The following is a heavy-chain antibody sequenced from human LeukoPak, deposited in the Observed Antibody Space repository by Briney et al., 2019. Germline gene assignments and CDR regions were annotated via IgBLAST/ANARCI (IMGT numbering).Heavy chain of an antibody. J-gene: IGHJ4*02. CDR2: ISGTGGST. CDR3: ARGYCSGGSCYMGGWDY. Sequence: GGSLRLSCAASGFTFSSCAMSWVRQAPGKGLEWVSGISGTGGSTYYADSVKGRFTISRDNSKNTLYLQMNSLRAEDTAVYYCARGYCSGGSCYMGGWDYWGQGTLVTVSS. CDR1: GFTFSSCA. V-gene: IGHV3-23*01. D-gene: IGHD2-15*01.